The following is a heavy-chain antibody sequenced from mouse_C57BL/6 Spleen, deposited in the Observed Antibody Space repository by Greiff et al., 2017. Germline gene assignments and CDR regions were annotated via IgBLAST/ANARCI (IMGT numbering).Heavy chain of an antibody. CDR2: ISYDGSN. V-gene: IGHV3-6*01. CDR1: GYSITSGYY. J-gene: IGHJ4*01. Sequence: EVKLMASGPGLVKPSQSLSLTCSVTGYSITSGYYWNWIRQFPGNKLEWMGYISYDGSNNYNPSLKNRISITRDTSKNQFFLKLNSVTTEDTATYYCARDLNAMDYWGQGTSVTVSS. CDR3: ARDLNAMDY.